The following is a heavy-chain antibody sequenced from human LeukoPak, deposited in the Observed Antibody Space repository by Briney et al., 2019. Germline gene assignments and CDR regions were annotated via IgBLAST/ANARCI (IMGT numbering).Heavy chain of an antibody. D-gene: IGHD3-10*01. Sequence: ASVKVSCKASGYSFTGYYIHWVRQAPGQGLEWMAWINPNSGDTNFAQKFQGRVTMTRDTSISTVYMELSSLRSDDTAVYYCVRDGYYQDLGKYYIPFDYWGQGTLVTVSS. V-gene: IGHV1-2*02. J-gene: IGHJ4*02. CDR1: GYSFTGYY. CDR3: VRDGYYQDLGKYYIPFDY. CDR2: INPNSGDT.